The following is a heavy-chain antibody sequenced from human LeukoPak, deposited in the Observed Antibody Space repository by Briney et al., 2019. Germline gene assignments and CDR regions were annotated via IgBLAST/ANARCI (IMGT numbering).Heavy chain of an antibody. Sequence: GGSLRLSCAASEFTFSSYWMSWVRQAPGKGLEWVANIKQDGSEKYYVDSVKGRFTISRDNAKNSLYLQMNSLRAEDTAVYYCARESAEGIAVAGLDYWGQGTLVTVPS. D-gene: IGHD6-19*01. CDR1: EFTFSSYW. V-gene: IGHV3-7*01. CDR3: ARESAEGIAVAGLDY. CDR2: IKQDGSEK. J-gene: IGHJ4*02.